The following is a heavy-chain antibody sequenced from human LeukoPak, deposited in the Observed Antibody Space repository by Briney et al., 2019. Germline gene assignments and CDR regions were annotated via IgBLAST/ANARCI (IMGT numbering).Heavy chain of an antibody. J-gene: IGHJ4*02. CDR3: AKSRYLPPPSYDSSGYADDY. CDR1: GFTFSSYA. D-gene: IGHD3-22*01. V-gene: IGHV3-23*01. Sequence: GGSLRLSCAASGFTFSSYAMSWVRQAPGKGLEWVSAISGSGGSTYYADSVKGRFTISRDNSKNTLYLQMNSLRAEDTAVYYCAKSRYLPPPSYDSSGYADDYWGQGTLVTVSS. CDR2: ISGSGGST.